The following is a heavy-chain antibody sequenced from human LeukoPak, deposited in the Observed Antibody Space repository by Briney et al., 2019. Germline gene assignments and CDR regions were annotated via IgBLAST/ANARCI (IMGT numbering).Heavy chain of an antibody. CDR3: ARIAAAIYGMDV. CDR2: ISYDGSNK. Sequence: GRSLRLSCAASGFTFSSYAMHWVRQAPGKGLEWVAVISYDGSNKYYADSVKGRFTISRDNSKDTLYLQMNSLRAEDTAVYYCARIAAAIYGMDVWGQGTTVTVSS. D-gene: IGHD6-13*01. CDR1: GFTFSSYA. V-gene: IGHV3-30*04. J-gene: IGHJ6*02.